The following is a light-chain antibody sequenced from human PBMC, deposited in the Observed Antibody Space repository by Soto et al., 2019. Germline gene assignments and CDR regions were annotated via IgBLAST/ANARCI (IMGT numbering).Light chain of an antibody. J-gene: IGLJ1*01. CDR1: SSDVGRYNL. CDR2: EDS. V-gene: IGLV2-23*01. Sequence: QSVLTQPASVSGSPGQSITTSCTGTSSDVGRYNLVSWYQQHPGKAPKLIIHEDSKRSSGLSNRFSGSKSGNTASLTISGLQAEDEADYYCCSYAGSSTYVFGTGTKVTVL. CDR3: CSYAGSSTYV.